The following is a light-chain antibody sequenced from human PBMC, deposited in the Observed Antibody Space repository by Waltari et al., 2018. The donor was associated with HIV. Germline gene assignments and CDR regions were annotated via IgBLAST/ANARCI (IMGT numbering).Light chain of an antibody. CDR2: LEGGGGY. CDR1: SGPRRHT. J-gene: IGLJ3*02. CDR3: ETWGSSTGV. V-gene: IGLV4-60*02. Sequence: QPVLTPPYHASASLGSPVKLTCTLTSGPRRHTTPCHTQQPGKAPRYLMKLEGGGGYNEGSGVPDRFSGSSSGADRYLTISNLQFEDEADYYCETWGSSTGVFGGGTRLTFL.